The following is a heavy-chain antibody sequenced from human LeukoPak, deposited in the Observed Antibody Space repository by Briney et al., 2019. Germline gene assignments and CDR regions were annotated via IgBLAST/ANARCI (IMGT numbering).Heavy chain of an antibody. V-gene: IGHV4-4*09. CDR3: ARSNWYEYFDN. J-gene: IGHJ4*02. D-gene: IGHD1-20*01. CDR1: GGSIGSYY. Sequence: SETLSLTCTVSGGSIGSYYWSWIRQPPGKGLEWIGYVYTSGSTNYNPSFKSRVTISADTSKNQFSLRLTSVTAADTALYYCARSNWYEYFDNWGQGTLVSVSS. CDR2: VYTSGST.